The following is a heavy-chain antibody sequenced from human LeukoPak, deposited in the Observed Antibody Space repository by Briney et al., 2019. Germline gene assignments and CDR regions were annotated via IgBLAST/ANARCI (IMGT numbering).Heavy chain of an antibody. CDR3: AGAVHGSARWDS. CDR2: IRGGGSDI. D-gene: IGHD3-10*01. Sequence: GESLKISCKESGYTFTNYWIGWVRQMPGKGLEWMGFIRGGGSDIRFNPSFQGRFTMSVDNSIATAYLQWSSLEASDSAIYYCAGAVHGSARWDSWSQGTLVTVSS. V-gene: IGHV5-51*01. CDR1: GYTFTNYW. J-gene: IGHJ5*01.